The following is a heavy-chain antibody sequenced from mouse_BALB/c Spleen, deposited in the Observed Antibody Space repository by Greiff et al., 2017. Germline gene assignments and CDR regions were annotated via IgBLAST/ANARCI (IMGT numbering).Heavy chain of an antibody. CDR2: ISSGGGST. CDR3: ARHKGYGSSYAMDY. V-gene: IGHV5-12-1*01. CDR1: GFAFSSYD. J-gene: IGHJ4*01. Sequence: EVKLMESGGGLVKPGGSLKLSCAASGFAFSSYDMSWVRQTPEKRLEWVAYISSGGGSTYYPDTVKGRFTISRDNAKNTLYLQMSSLKSEDTAMYYCARHKGYGSSYAMDYWGQGTSVTVSS. D-gene: IGHD1-1*01.